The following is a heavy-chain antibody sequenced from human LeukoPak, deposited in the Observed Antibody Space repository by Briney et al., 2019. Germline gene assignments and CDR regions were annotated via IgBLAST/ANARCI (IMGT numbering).Heavy chain of an antibody. Sequence: PGGSLRLSCAASGFTFNSYGMFWVRQAPGKGLEWVGVVSYDGSVKLYADSVRGRFTISRDNSKNTVYLQLDSLRPEDTAVYYCAKTTGTDRTRPDYWGQGTLVTVSS. V-gene: IGHV3-30*18. D-gene: IGHD1-1*01. CDR1: GFTFNSYG. CDR3: AKTTGTDRTRPDY. CDR2: VSYDGSVK. J-gene: IGHJ4*02.